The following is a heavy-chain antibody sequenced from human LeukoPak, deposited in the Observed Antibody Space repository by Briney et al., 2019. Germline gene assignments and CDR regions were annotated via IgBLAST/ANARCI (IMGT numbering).Heavy chain of an antibody. J-gene: IGHJ4*02. CDR3: ARGAYDSEYYFDY. Sequence: PSATLSLTCAVYGGSFSGYYWSWIRQPPGKGLEWIGYIYYSGSTNYNPSLKSRVTISVDTSKNQFSLKLSSVTAADTAVYYCARGAYDSEYYFDYWGQGTLVTVSS. V-gene: IGHV4-59*01. CDR1: GGSFSGYY. CDR2: IYYSGST. D-gene: IGHD3-22*01.